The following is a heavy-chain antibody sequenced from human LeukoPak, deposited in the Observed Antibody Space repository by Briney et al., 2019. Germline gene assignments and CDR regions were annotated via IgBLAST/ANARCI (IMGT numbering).Heavy chain of an antibody. J-gene: IGHJ4*02. D-gene: IGHD1-26*01. Sequence: ASVKVSCKASGYTFTNHYIHWVRQAPGQGLEWMGIINPSGGGTTYAQKFQGRVTMTRDTSTSTVYMDLSSLGSDDTAVYYCARERELRPPYFDYWGQGTLVTVSS. CDR2: INPSGGGT. CDR3: ARERELRPPYFDY. CDR1: GYTFTNHY. V-gene: IGHV1-46*01.